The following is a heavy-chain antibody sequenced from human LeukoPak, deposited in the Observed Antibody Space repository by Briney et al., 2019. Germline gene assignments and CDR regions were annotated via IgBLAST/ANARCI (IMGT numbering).Heavy chain of an antibody. Sequence: GGSLRLSCAASGFSFSNYWMHWVRQTPGKGLVWVSRINTDGTSTSYADSVKGRFTISRDNAKNTLYLQVNSLRAEDTALYFCARSDGGDVDDWGQGTLVTVSS. CDR2: INTDGTST. CDR1: GFSFSNYW. CDR3: ARSDGGDVDD. V-gene: IGHV3-74*01. J-gene: IGHJ4*02. D-gene: IGHD3-10*01.